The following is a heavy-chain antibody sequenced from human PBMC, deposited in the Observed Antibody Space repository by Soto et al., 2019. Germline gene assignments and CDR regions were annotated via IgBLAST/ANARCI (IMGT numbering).Heavy chain of an antibody. CDR2: IKQDGSEK. J-gene: IGHJ6*02. D-gene: IGHD3-10*01. CDR1: GVTFSSYW. Sequence: LRLSCAAAGVTFSSYWMSWVRQAPGKGLEWVANIKQDGSEKYYVDSVKGRFTISRDNAKNSLYLQMNSLRAEDTAVYYCARDLYYYGSGSYYKADYYYYGMDVWGHGTTVTVSS. CDR3: ARDLYYYGSGSYYKADYYYYGMDV. V-gene: IGHV3-7*01.